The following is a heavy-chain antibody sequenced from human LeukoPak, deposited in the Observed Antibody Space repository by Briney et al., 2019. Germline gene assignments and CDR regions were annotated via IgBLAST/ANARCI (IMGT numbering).Heavy chain of an antibody. CDR2: IYHSGST. CDR1: GGSISSGGYY. Sequence: SQTLSLTCTVSGGSISSGGYYWSWIRQPPGKGLEWIGYIYHSGSTYYNPSLKSRVTTSVDTSKNQFSLKLSSVTAADTAVYFCVRVIGAPNYYYYMDVWGKGTTVTVSS. J-gene: IGHJ6*03. V-gene: IGHV4-30-2*01. D-gene: IGHD3-22*01. CDR3: VRVIGAPNYYYYMDV.